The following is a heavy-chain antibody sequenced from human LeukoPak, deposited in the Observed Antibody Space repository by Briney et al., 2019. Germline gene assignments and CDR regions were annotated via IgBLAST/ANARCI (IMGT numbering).Heavy chain of an antibody. V-gene: IGHV3-53*01. D-gene: IGHD2-8*01. Sequence: GRSLRLSCAASGFTFSNSAIRSARHPPRNWLEWVSVIYSDGSTYYADPVKGRFTISRDNSKNTLYLQMNSLRAEDTAVYYCAREGNGDAFDIWGQGTMVTVSS. CDR2: IYSDGST. CDR3: AREGNGDAFDI. CDR1: GFTFSNSA. J-gene: IGHJ3*02.